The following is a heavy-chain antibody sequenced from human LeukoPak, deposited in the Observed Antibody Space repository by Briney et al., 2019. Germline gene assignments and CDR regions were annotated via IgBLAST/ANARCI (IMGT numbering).Heavy chain of an antibody. CDR2: IKQDRGEK. CDR1: GFTFSGYW. Sequence: GGSQTLSCAASGFTFSGYWMSWLRQAPGKGLEGVANIKQDRGEKNYVDSVKGRFTISRDNAKNSLYLQMNSLRGEDTAVYYCARDRGFGQADVWGKGTTVTVSS. D-gene: IGHD3-10*01. J-gene: IGHJ6*04. CDR3: ARDRGFGQADV. V-gene: IGHV3-7*01.